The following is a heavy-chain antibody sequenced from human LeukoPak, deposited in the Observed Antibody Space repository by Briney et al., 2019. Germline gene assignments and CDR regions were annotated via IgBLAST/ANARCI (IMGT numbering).Heavy chain of an antibody. V-gene: IGHV4-61*01. CDR2: IYYSGGT. CDR1: GGSVSSGSYY. D-gene: IGHD5-18*01. CDR3: ARGGGYSYGYAFDI. Sequence: SETLSLTCTVSGGSVSSGSYYWSWIRQPPGKGLEWIGYIYYSGGTNYNPSLKSRVTISIDTSKNQFSLKLSSVTAADTAVFYCARGGGYSYGYAFDIWGQGTMVTVS. J-gene: IGHJ3*02.